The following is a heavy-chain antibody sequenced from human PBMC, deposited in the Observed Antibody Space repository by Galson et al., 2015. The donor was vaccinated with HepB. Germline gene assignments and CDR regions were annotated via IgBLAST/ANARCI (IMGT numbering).Heavy chain of an antibody. J-gene: IGHJ3*02. CDR1: GFTFSSYA. CDR3: ARELRCSSTSCFPDDAFDI. V-gene: IGHV3-30-3*01. Sequence: SLRLSCAASGFTFSSYAMHWVRQAPGKGLEWVAVISYDGSNKYYAGSVKGRFTISRDNSKNTLYLQMNSLRAEDTAVYYCARELRCSSTSCFPDDAFDIWGQGTMVTVSS. CDR2: ISYDGSNK. D-gene: IGHD2-2*01.